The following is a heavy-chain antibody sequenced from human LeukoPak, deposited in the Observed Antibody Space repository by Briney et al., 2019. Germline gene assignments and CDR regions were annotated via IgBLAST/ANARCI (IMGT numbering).Heavy chain of an antibody. V-gene: IGHV4-39*01. D-gene: IGHD3-22*01. CDR2: IYYSGTS. CDR1: GGSISSSSYY. CDR3: ARLIRSYYYDSSGYYPYYYMDV. Sequence: PETLSLTCTASGGSISSSSYYWGWIRQPPGKGLEWIGSIYYSGTSYYNPSLKRRVTISVDTSNNQFSLKMTSVTAADTAAYYCARLIRSYYYDSSGYYPYYYMDVWGKGTTVTVSS. J-gene: IGHJ6*03.